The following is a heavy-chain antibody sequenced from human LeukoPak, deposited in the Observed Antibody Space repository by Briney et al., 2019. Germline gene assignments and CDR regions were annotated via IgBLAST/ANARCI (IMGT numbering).Heavy chain of an antibody. J-gene: IGHJ4*02. V-gene: IGHV3-11*05. CDR3: ARDDSSGSHFDS. D-gene: IGHD3-22*01. CDR1: GFIFSDYY. CDR2: ISPSSSFA. Sequence: GGSLRLSCVPSGFIFSDYYMSWIRQAPGKGLEWISYISPSSSFANYADSIKGRFTTSRDNAKNSLFLHMNSLGAEDTAMYYCARDDSSGSHFDSWGQGTLVTVSS.